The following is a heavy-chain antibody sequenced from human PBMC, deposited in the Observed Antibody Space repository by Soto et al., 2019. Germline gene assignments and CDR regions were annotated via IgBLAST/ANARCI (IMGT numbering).Heavy chain of an antibody. D-gene: IGHD5-12*01. CDR3: ARGDDVDIVATMNFDY. J-gene: IGHJ4*02. CDR1: GFTFSSYA. Sequence: GGSLRLSCAASGFTFSSYAMHWVRQAPGKGLEWVAVISYDGSNKYYADSVKGRFTISRDNSKNTLYLQMNSLRAEDTAVYYCARGDDVDIVATMNFDYWGQGTLVTVSS. CDR2: ISYDGSNK. V-gene: IGHV3-30-3*01.